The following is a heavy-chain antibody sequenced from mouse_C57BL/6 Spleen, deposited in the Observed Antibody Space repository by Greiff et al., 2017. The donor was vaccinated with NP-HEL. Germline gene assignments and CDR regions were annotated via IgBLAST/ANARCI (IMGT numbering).Heavy chain of an antibody. Sequence: DVQLVESGGDLVKPGGSLKLSCAASGFTFSSYGMSWVRQTPDKRLEWVATISSGGSYTYYPDSVKGRFTISRDNAKNTLYLQMSSLKSEDTAMYYCARLDYGSSFYWYFDVWGTGTTVTVSS. CDR1: GFTFSSYG. J-gene: IGHJ1*03. CDR2: ISSGGSYT. D-gene: IGHD1-1*01. CDR3: ARLDYGSSFYWYFDV. V-gene: IGHV5-6*01.